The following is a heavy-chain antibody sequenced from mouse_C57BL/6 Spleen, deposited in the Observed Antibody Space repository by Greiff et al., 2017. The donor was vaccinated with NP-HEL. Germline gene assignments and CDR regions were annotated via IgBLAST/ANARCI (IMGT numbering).Heavy chain of an antibody. J-gene: IGHJ3*01. CDR3: ARHSFDGYYAY. CDR1: GFTFSSYG. Sequence: DVKLVESGGDLVKPGGSLKLSCAASGFTFSSYGMSWVRQTPDKRLEWVATISSGGSYTYYPDSVKGRFTISRDNAKNTLYLQMSSLKSEDTAMYYCARHSFDGYYAYWGQGTLVTVSA. CDR2: ISSGGSYT. V-gene: IGHV5-6*02. D-gene: IGHD2-3*01.